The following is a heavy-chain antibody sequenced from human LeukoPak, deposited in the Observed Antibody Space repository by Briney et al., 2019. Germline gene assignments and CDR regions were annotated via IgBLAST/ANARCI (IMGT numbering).Heavy chain of an antibody. D-gene: IGHD3-16*01. V-gene: IGHV3-11*01. J-gene: IGHJ5*02. CDR2: ISPSGTII. CDR3: ARYDQVGSTRWFDP. CDR1: GFTFSDYY. Sequence: GGSLRLSCAASGFTFSDYYMGWIRQGPGRGLEWVSYISPSGTIIYYADSVKGRFTISRDNARNSLSLQMNSLRAEDTAVYYCARYDQVGSTRWFDPWGQGTLVTVSS.